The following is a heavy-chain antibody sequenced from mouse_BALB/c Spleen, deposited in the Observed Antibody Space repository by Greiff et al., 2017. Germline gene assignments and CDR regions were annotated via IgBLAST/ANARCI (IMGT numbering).Heavy chain of an antibody. V-gene: IGHV5-6-3*01. J-gene: IGHJ3*01. CDR2: INSNGGST. CDR3: ARDGAAWFAY. Sequence: EVQLKESGGGLVQPGGSLKLSCAASGFTFSSYGMSWVRQTPDKRLELVATINSNGGSTYYPDSVKGRFTISRDNAKNTLYLQMSSLKSEDTAMYYCARDGAAWFAYWGQGTLVTVSA. CDR1: GFTFSSYG.